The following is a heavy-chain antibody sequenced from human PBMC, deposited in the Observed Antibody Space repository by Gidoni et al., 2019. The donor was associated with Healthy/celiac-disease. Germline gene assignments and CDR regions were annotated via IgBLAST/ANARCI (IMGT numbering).Heavy chain of an antibody. Sequence: QVQLVQSGAEVKKPGASVKVSCKASGYTFTGYYMHWVRQAPGQGLEWMGWINPNSGGTNYAQKFQGRVTMTRDTSISTAYMELSRLRSDDTAVYYCARSLHPRYYYDSSGYYYGEYWGQGTLVTVSS. J-gene: IGHJ4*02. V-gene: IGHV1-2*02. CDR1: GYTFTGYY. D-gene: IGHD3-22*01. CDR2: INPNSGGT. CDR3: ARSLHPRYYYDSSGYYYGEY.